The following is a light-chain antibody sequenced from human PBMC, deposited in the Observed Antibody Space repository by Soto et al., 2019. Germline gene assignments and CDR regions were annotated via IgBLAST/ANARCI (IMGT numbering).Light chain of an antibody. Sequence: QSALTQPASVSGSPGQSITISCTGTSSDVGGYNYVSWYQQHPGKAPKCMIYDVIKRPSGVSNRFSGSKSGNTASLTISGLQAEDEADYYCNSYTSNSTLPYVFGTGTKLTVL. V-gene: IGLV2-14*01. CDR3: NSYTSNSTLPYV. J-gene: IGLJ1*01. CDR2: DVI. CDR1: SSDVGGYNY.